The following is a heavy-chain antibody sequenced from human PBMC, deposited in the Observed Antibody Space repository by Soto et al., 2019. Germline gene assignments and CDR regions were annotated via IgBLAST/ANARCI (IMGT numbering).Heavy chain of an antibody. V-gene: IGHV3-21*01. CDR3: AGPYDSSVGRDY. D-gene: IGHD3-22*01. Sequence: GGALRLSCAASGFTFSTYSMNWVRQAPGKGLEWVSSISTSSSYIAYADSVKGRFTISRDNAKNSLYLQMNNLRTEDTAVYYCAGPYDSSVGRDYWGQGTLVNVSS. CDR2: ISTSSSYI. J-gene: IGHJ4*02. CDR1: GFTFSTYS.